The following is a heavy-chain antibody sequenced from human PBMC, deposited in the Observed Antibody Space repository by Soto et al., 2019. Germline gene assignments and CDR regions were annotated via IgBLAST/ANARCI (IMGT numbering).Heavy chain of an antibody. CDR2: IDPSGNGT. Sequence: QVQLVQSGAEVKKHGASVKVSCKASGHTLINYYMHWVRQAPGQGLDWLGKIDPSGNGTSYAERFQGRITLTSDTSTNTGYVELSSLRSEDTAIYYGAMNYYDSSDYLYWGQGPLVTVSS. J-gene: IGHJ4*02. CDR1: GHTLINYY. V-gene: IGHV1-46*01. D-gene: IGHD3-22*01. CDR3: AMNYYDSSDYLY.